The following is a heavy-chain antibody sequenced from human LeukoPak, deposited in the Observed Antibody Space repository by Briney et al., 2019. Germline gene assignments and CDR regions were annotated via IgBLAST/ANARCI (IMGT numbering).Heavy chain of an antibody. CDR3: ARKSSSSYFDY. Sequence: SETLSLTCTVSGYSISSGYYWGWIRQPPGKGLEWIGSIYHSGSTNYNPSLKSRVTISVDTSKNQFSLKLSSVTAADTAVYYCARKSSSSYFDYWGQGTLVTVSS. CDR1: GYSISSGYY. D-gene: IGHD6-6*01. CDR2: IYHSGST. J-gene: IGHJ4*02. V-gene: IGHV4-38-2*02.